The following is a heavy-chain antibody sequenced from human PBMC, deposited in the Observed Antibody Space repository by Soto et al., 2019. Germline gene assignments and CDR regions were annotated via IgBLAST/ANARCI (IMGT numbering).Heavy chain of an antibody. CDR3: ARGLSTDDAFDI. J-gene: IGHJ3*02. D-gene: IGHD2-21*02. Sequence: QVQLQQWGAGLLKPSETLSLTCAVYGGSFSGYYWSWIRQPPGKGLEGIGEINHSESNNYNPSLKRRVTISVETSTNQFSLKLSAVTAADTAVYYCARGLSTDDAFDIWGQGTMVTVSS. CDR1: GGSFSGYY. CDR2: INHSESN. V-gene: IGHV4-34*01.